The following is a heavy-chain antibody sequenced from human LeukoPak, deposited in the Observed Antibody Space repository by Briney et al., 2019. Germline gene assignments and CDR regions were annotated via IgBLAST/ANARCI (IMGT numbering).Heavy chain of an antibody. D-gene: IGHD2-2*01. Sequence: GGSLRLSCAASGFTFSSYSMNWVRQAPGKGLEWVSYISSSSSTIYYADSVKGRFTISRDNAKNSLYLQMNSLRAEDTAVYYCATIVVVPAARRFIFDYWGQGTLVTVSS. CDR1: GFTFSSYS. V-gene: IGHV3-48*01. CDR2: ISSSSSTI. CDR3: ATIVVVPAARRFIFDY. J-gene: IGHJ4*02.